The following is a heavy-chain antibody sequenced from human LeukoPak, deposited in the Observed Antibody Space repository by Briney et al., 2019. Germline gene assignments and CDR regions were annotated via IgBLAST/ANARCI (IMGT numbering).Heavy chain of an antibody. CDR2: ISSSSSTI. CDR3: ARDPGAYSSSPIDY. D-gene: IGHD6-6*01. J-gene: IGHJ4*02. Sequence: PGGSLRLSCAASGFTFSSYSMNWVRQAPGKGLEWVSYISSSSSTIYYADSVKGRFTISRDNAKNSLYLQMNSLRAEDTAVYYCARDPGAYSSSPIDYWGQGTLVTVSS. CDR1: GFTFSSYS. V-gene: IGHV3-48*01.